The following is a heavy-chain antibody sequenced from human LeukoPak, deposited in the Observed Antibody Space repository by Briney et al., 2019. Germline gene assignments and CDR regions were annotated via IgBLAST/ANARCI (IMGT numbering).Heavy chain of an antibody. V-gene: IGHV3-7*01. CDR3: ARRAGAYSHPYDY. Sequence: GGSLRLSCATSGFTFSNYGMHWVRQAPGKGLEWVANIKKDGSEKYYVDSVKGRFTISRDNAKTSLYLQMISLRAEDTAVYYCARRAGAYSHPYDYWGQGTLVTVSS. D-gene: IGHD4/OR15-4a*01. J-gene: IGHJ4*02. CDR1: GFTFSNYG. CDR2: IKKDGSEK.